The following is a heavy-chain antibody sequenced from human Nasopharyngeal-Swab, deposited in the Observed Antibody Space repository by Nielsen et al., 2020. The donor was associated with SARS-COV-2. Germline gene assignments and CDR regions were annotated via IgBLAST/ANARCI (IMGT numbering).Heavy chain of an antibody. CDR2: IYYSGST. Sequence: SETLSLTCTVSGGSISSSSYYWGWIRQPPGQGLEWIGSIYYSGSTYYNPSLKSRVTISVDTSKNQFSLKLSSVTAADTAVYYCASNYYYDSSGYYYRYYYYYMDVWGKGTTVTVSS. V-gene: IGHV4-39*07. CDR1: GGSISSSSYY. CDR3: ASNYYYDSSGYYYRYYYYYMDV. D-gene: IGHD3-22*01. J-gene: IGHJ6*03.